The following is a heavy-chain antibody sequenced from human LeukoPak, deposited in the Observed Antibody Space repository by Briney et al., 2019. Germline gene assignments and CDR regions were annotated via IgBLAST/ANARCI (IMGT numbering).Heavy chain of an antibody. V-gene: IGHV1-69*05. Sequence: SVKVSCKASGGTFSSYAISWVRQAPGQGLEWMGGIIPIFGTANYAQKFQGRVTITTDESTSTAYMELSSLRSEDTAVYYCARGPYYYDSSGYYWYAFDIWGQGTMVTVSS. CDR1: GGTFSSYA. J-gene: IGHJ3*02. CDR3: ARGPYYYDSSGYYWYAFDI. CDR2: IIPIFGTA. D-gene: IGHD3-22*01.